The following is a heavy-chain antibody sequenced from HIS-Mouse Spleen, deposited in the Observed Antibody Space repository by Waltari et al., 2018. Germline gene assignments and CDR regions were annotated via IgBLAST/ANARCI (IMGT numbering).Heavy chain of an antibody. CDR2: IKSGGST. D-gene: IGHD3-10*01. J-gene: IGHJ4*02. Sequence: EVQLVETGGGLIQPGGSLRPTCPASGFTGSSNYLRWVRQAPGKGLEWVSVIKSGGSTYYADSVKGRFTISRDNSKNTLYLQMNSLRAEDTAVYYCARHYYYGSGSYYFDYWGQGTLVTVSS. CDR1: GFTGSSNY. CDR3: ARHYYYGSGSYYFDY. V-gene: IGHV3-53*02.